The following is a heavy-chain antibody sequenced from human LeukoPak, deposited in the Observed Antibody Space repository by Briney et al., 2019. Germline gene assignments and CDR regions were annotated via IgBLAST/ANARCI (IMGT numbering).Heavy chain of an antibody. CDR3: ASGYNYGYY. V-gene: IGHV3-74*01. D-gene: IGHD5-18*01. CDR2: INSDGSST. CDR1: GFTFSSYA. J-gene: IGHJ4*02. Sequence: PGGSLRLSCAASGFTFSSYAMSWVRQAPGKGLVWVSRINSDGSSTGYADSVKGRFTISRDNAKNTLYLQMNSLRAEDTAVYYCASGYNYGYYWGQGTLVTVSS.